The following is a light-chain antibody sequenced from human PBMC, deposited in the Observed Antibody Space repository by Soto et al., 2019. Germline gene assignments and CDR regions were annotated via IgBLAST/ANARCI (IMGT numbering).Light chain of an antibody. CDR2: LNSDGSH. Sequence: QPVLTQSPSASASLGASVKLTCTLSSGHSSYAIAWHQQQPEKGPRYLMKLNSDGSHYKGGGIPDRFSGSSSGAERYLTISSLQSEDEADYYCQTWGTSMQVFGTGTKVT. V-gene: IGLV4-69*01. J-gene: IGLJ1*01. CDR1: SGHSSYA. CDR3: QTWGTSMQV.